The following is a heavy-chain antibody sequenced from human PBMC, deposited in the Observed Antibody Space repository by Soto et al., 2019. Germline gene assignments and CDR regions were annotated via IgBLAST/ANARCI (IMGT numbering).Heavy chain of an antibody. D-gene: IGHD2-15*01. Sequence: SETLSLTCTVSGGSISSSSYYWGWIRQPPGKGLEWIGSIYYSGSTYYNPSLKSRVTISVDTSKNQFSLKLSSVTAADTAVYYCARSGESCSGGSCYEDYFDYWGQGTLVTVSS. CDR3: ARSGESCSGGSCYEDYFDY. J-gene: IGHJ4*02. V-gene: IGHV4-39*01. CDR2: IYYSGST. CDR1: GGSISSSSYY.